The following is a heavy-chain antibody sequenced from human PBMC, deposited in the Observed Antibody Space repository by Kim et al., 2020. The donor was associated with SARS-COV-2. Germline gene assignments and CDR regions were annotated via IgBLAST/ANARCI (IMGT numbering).Heavy chain of an antibody. CDR3: ARDLGSSWYPFDY. J-gene: IGHJ4*02. Sequence: GGSLRLSCAASGFTFSSYSMNWVRQAPGKGLEWVSSISSSSSYIYYADSVKGRFTISRDNAKNSLYLQMNSLRAEDTAVYYCARDLGSSWYPFDYWGQGTLVTVSS. V-gene: IGHV3-21*01. CDR2: ISSSSSYI. D-gene: IGHD6-13*01. CDR1: GFTFSSYS.